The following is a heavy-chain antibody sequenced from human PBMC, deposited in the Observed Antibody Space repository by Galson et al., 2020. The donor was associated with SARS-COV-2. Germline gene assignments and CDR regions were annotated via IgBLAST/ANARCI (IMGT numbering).Heavy chain of an antibody. CDR2: IYYSGST. D-gene: IGHD3-3*01. Sequence: SQTLSLTCTVSGGSISSGDYYWSWIREPPGKGLEWIGYIYYSGSTYYNPSLKSRVTISVDTSKNQFSLKLSSVTAADTAVYYCARAKRITIFGVVLYFDYWGQGTLVTVSS. J-gene: IGHJ4*02. V-gene: IGHV4-30-4*01. CDR3: ARAKRITIFGVVLYFDY. CDR1: GGSISSGDYY.